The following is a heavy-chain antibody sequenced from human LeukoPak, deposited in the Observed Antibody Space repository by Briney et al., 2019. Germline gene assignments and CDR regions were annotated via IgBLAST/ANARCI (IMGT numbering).Heavy chain of an antibody. D-gene: IGHD6-19*01. CDR1: GFTFSGST. J-gene: IGHJ1*01. CDR3: TSPQADSGATYFRH. V-gene: IGHV3-73*01. CDR2: IRSKVSSYAT. Sequence: GGSLRLSCAASGFTFSGSTMHWVRQASGKGLEWIGRIRSKVSSYATAYAASVKGRFTISRDDAKNTAYLQMDSLKTEDTAVYYCTSPQADSGATYFRHWGEGTLVTVSS.